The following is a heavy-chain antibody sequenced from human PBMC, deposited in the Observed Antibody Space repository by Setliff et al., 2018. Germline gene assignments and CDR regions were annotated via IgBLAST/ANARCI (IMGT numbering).Heavy chain of an antibody. J-gene: IGHJ1*01. V-gene: IGHV4-61*02. CDR1: DFSINSGYY. CDR3: AKDSSGWPHSLISYFQH. D-gene: IGHD6-19*01. CDR2: IYTGGST. Sequence: SETLSLTCSVSDFSINSGYYWGWIRQSAGKGLEWIGRIYTGGSTNYNPSLKSRVTISVDTSKNQFSLKLSSVTAADTAVYYCAKDSSGWPHSLISYFQHWGQGTLVTVSS.